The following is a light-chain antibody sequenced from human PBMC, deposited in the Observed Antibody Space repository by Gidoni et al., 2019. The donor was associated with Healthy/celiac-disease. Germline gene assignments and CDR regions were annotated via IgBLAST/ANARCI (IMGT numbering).Light chain of an antibody. J-gene: IGKJ1*01. Sequence: ESVLTKAPATLSLSPGERATLSGRASQSVSSYLAWYQQKPGQAPRLLIYDASNRATGIPARFSGSGSGPDFTLTIRRLEPEDFAVYYCQQRSNWPWTFGQGTQVEIK. CDR3: QQRSNWPWT. CDR1: QSVSSY. V-gene: IGKV3-11*01. CDR2: DAS.